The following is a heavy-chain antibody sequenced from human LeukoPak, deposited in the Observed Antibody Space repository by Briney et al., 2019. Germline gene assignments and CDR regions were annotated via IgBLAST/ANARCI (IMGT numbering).Heavy chain of an antibody. CDR2: ISGSGATI. Sequence: GGSLRHSCAASGFTFSNYEMNWVRQAPGKGLEWIAHISGSGATIYYADSVKGRFTISRDNAKNSVYLQMNSLRAEDTAVYSCARGGHFSIYKVYFHNRGHGTLVSVSS. CDR3: ARGGHFSIYKVYFHN. V-gene: IGHV3-48*03. D-gene: IGHD5-24*01. CDR1: GFTFSNYE. J-gene: IGHJ1*01.